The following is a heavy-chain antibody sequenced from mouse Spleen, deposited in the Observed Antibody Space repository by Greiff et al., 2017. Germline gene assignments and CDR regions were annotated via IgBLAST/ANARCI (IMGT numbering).Heavy chain of an antibody. CDR2: ISSGSSTI. Sequence: EVQVVESGGGLVKPGGSLKLSCAASGFTFSDYGMHWVRQAPEKGLEWVAYISSGSSTIYYADTVKGRFTISRDNAKNTLFLQMTSLRSEDTAMYYCARLPKANWDWYFDVWGTGTTVTVSS. J-gene: IGHJ1*03. V-gene: IGHV5-17*01. CDR1: GFTFSDYG. D-gene: IGHD4-1*01. CDR3: ARLPKANWDWYFDV.